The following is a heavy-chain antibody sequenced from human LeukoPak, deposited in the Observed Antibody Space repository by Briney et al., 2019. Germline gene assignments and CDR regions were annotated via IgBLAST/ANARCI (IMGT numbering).Heavy chain of an antibody. V-gene: IGHV3-23*01. CDR1: GFTFSSYA. Sequence: GGSLRLSCAASGFTFSSYAMSWVRQAPGKGLEWVSAISGSGGSTYYADSVKGQFTISRDNSKNTLYLQMNSLRAEDTAVYYCAKDGDRVVVPAAMGGGVDYWGQGTLVTVSS. CDR3: AKDGDRVVVPAAMGGGVDY. CDR2: ISGSGGST. J-gene: IGHJ4*02. D-gene: IGHD2-2*01.